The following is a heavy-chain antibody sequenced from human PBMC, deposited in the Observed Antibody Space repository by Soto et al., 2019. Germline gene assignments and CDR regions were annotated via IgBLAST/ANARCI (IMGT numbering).Heavy chain of an antibody. CDR1: GGSISSSSYY. V-gene: IGHV4-39*01. Sequence: QLQLQESGPGLVKPSETLSLTCTVSGGSISSSSYYWGWIRQPPGKGLEWIGSIYYSGSTYYNPSLKSRVTISVDTSKNQFSLKLSSVTAADTAVYYCARHGGGWYPTNYFDYWGQGTLVTVSS. CDR2: IYYSGST. J-gene: IGHJ4*02. D-gene: IGHD6-19*01. CDR3: ARHGGGWYPTNYFDY.